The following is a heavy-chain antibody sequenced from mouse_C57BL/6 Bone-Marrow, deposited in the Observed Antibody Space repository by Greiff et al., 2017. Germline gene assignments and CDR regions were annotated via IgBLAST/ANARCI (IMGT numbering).Heavy chain of an antibody. D-gene: IGHD4-1*01. Sequence: VQLQQPGAELVKPGASVKLSCKASGYTFTSYWMQWVKQRPGQGREWIGEIDPSDSYTNYTQKFKGTATLTVDTSSSTAYMQLSSLTSEDSAVYYCASELTGTWRYFDVWGTGTTVTVSS. CDR1: GYTFTSYW. CDR3: ASELTGTWRYFDV. J-gene: IGHJ1*03. V-gene: IGHV1-50*01. CDR2: IDPSDSYT.